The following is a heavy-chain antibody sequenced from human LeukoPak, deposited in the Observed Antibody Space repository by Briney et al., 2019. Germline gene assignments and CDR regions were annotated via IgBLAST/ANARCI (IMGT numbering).Heavy chain of an antibody. D-gene: IGHD1-26*01. CDR3: ARVPHLVGAIDAFDI. Sequence: ASVKVSCKASGYTFTIHWVRQAPGRGLEWMGIINPSGGSTSYAQKFRGRVTMTRDTSTSTVYMELGSLRSEDTAVYYCARVPHLVGAIDAFDIWGQGTMVTVSS. V-gene: IGHV1-46*01. CDR2: INPSGGST. CDR1: GYTFT. J-gene: IGHJ3*02.